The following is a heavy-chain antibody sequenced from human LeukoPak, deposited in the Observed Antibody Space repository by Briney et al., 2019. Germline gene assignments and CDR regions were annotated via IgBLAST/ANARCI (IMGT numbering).Heavy chain of an antibody. Sequence: GGSLRLSCAASGFTFSSYAMHWVCQAPGKGLEWVAVISYDGSNKYYADSVKGRLTISRDNSKNTLYLQMNSLRAEDTAVYYCARGGENGYNTYLDYWGQGTLVTVSS. J-gene: IGHJ4*02. D-gene: IGHD5-12*01. V-gene: IGHV3-30-3*01. CDR2: ISYDGSNK. CDR1: GFTFSSYA. CDR3: ARGGENGYNTYLDY.